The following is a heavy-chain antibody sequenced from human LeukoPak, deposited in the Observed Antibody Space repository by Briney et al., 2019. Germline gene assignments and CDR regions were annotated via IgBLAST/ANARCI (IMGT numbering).Heavy chain of an antibody. D-gene: IGHD2-15*01. J-gene: IGHJ4*02. CDR3: AREVVSSPSYFDS. CDR2: FYRGDST. V-gene: IGHV3-53*01. CDR1: GFTFSSSA. Sequence: GGSLRLSCAASGFTFSSSAMSWVRQVPGKGLEWVSFFYRGDSTYYAESVRGRFTISRDNSKNTLYLLMNSLIPEDTAVYYCAREVVSSPSYFDSWGQGTLVTVSS.